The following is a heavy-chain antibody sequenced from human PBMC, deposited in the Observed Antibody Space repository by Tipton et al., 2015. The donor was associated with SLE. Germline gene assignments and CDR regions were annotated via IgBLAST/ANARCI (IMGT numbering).Heavy chain of an antibody. Sequence: TLSLTCTVSGGSISSSNYYWGWIRQPPGKGLEWIGSIYYSGSTYYNPSLKSRATISVDTSKNQFSLKLSSVTAADTAVYYCASPRAGYFDYWGQGTLVTVSS. D-gene: IGHD3-10*01. J-gene: IGHJ4*02. CDR3: ASPRAGYFDY. CDR2: IYYSGST. CDR1: GGSISSSNYY. V-gene: IGHV4-39*07.